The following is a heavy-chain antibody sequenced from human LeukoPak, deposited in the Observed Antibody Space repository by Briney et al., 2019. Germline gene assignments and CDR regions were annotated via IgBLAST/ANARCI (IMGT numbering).Heavy chain of an antibody. CDR1: GFTVSSNY. CDR2: IYSGGST. V-gene: IGHV3-66*01. D-gene: IGHD1-26*01. J-gene: IGHJ4*02. Sequence: GGSLRLSCAASGFTVSSNYMSWVRQAPGKGLEWVSVIYSGGSTYYADSVKGRFTISRDNSKNTLYLQMNSLRAEDTAVYYCARGATYAYYQDYWGQGTLVTVSS. CDR3: ARGATYAYYQDY.